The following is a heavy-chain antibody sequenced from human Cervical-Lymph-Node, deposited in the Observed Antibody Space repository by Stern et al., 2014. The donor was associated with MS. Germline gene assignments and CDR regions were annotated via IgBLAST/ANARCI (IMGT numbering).Heavy chain of an antibody. D-gene: IGHD1-26*01. CDR3: AHTLSGRRYYYYGMDV. J-gene: IGHJ6*02. CDR1: GFSLSTSGVG. Sequence: ESGPTLVKPTQTLTLTCTFSGFSLSTSGVGVGWIRQPPGKALEWLALLYWDDERRYRPSLRSRLTITKDTSKNQVVLTMTNMDPVDTATYYCAHTLSGRRYYYYGMDVWGQGTTVTVSS. V-gene: IGHV2-5*02. CDR2: LYWDDER.